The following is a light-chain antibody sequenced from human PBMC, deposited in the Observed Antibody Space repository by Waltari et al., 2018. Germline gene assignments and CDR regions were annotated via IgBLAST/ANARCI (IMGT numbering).Light chain of an antibody. V-gene: IGKV3-15*01. CDR3: QQYSNWPPA. J-gene: IGKJ1*01. CDR1: QSVLNN. Sequence: EIVMTQSPATLSVSPGERANLSCKASQSVLNNLAWYQQKPGQAPRLLIFGASTRATGIPARFSGRGSGTEFTLTISSMQSEDSAVYYCQQYSNWPPAFGQGTKVEIK. CDR2: GAS.